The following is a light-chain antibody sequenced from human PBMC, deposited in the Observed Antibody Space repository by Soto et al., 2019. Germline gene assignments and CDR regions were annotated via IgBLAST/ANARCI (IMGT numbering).Light chain of an antibody. CDR3: ISYTSSSPYV. V-gene: IGLV2-14*03. CDR1: SSDVGGYNY. Sequence: QSALTQPASVSGSPGQSITISCTGTSSDVGGYNYVSWYQHHPGKAPKLIIFDVSNRPSGISNRFSGSKSGNTASLTISGHQADDEADYYCISYTSSSPYVFGTGTKVTVL. CDR2: DVS. J-gene: IGLJ1*01.